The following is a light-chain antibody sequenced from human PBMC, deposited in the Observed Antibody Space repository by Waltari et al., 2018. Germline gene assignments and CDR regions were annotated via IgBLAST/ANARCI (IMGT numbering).Light chain of an antibody. V-gene: IGLV5-37*01. CDR1: SAINVGAFN. Sequence: QPVLTQPPSSSASPGESARLTCTLPSAINVGAFNISWYQQKPGSPPRFLLYYNSDSEKAQGSGVPSRFSGSKDASANAGILLISGLQSEDEADYYCMFWPSNVWVFGGGTKLTVL. CDR2: YNSDSEK. CDR3: MFWPSNVWV. J-gene: IGLJ3*02.